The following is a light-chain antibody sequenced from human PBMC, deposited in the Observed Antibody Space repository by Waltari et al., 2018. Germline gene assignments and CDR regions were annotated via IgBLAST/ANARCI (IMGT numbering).Light chain of an antibody. Sequence: DIQMTQFPSSLSASVGDRVTITCRTRQGINNYLAWYQQKPGQVPRFLIYGASTLHLGVPSRFSGSGSGTHFTLTITSLQPEDVGTYYCQKYDSAPRSFGQGTTVEIK. V-gene: IGKV1-27*01. CDR1: QGINNY. J-gene: IGKJ1*01. CDR3: QKYDSAPRS. CDR2: GAS.